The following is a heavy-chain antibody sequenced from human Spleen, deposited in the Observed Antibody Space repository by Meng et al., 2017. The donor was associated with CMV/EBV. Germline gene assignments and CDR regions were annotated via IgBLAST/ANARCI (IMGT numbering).Heavy chain of an antibody. V-gene: IGHV1-2*02. Sequence: AGYTCTGYYRQWERQATGQGLEWMGWINPNGGGTNIAQNFRGRVTMTTDTSISTAYMDLSRLRYDDTAVYYCARVIAVAGTAPFDSWGQGTLVTVSS. D-gene: IGHD6-19*01. CDR1: GYTCTGYY. CDR3: ARVIAVAGTAPFDS. J-gene: IGHJ4*02. CDR2: INPNGGGT.